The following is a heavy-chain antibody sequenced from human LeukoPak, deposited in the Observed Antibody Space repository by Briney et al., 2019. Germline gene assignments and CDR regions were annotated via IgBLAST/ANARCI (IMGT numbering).Heavy chain of an antibody. D-gene: IGHD2-15*01. J-gene: IGHJ5*02. CDR1: GGSFSGYY. V-gene: IGHV4-34*01. CDR3: ARGPYCSGGSCYSRGFNRWFDP. Sequence: SETLSLTCAVYGGSFSGYYWSWIRQPPGKGLEWIGEINHSGSTNYNPSLKSRVTISVDTSKNRFSLKLSSVTAADTAVYYCARGPYCSGGSCYSRGFNRWFDPWGQGTLVTVSS. CDR2: INHSGST.